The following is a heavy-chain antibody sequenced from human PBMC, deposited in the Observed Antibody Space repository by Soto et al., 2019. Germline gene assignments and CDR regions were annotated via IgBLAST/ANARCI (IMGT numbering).Heavy chain of an antibody. J-gene: IGHJ5*02. CDR1: GFTFSDYW. V-gene: IGHV3-7*05. CDR2: IHQDGSGR. Sequence: EVQVVESGGGLVQPGGSLRLSCVASGFTFSDYWMTWVRRAPGKGLEWEANIHQDGSGRKYVNSVKGRFTLSRDNAKNSLFLQMKSLRAEDTAVYYCARKIDPWGQGTLVTVSS. CDR3: ARKIDP.